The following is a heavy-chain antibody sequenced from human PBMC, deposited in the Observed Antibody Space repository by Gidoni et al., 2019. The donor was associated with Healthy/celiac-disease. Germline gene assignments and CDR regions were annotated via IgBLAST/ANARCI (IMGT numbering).Heavy chain of an antibody. CDR2: ISGSGGSK. V-gene: IGHV3-23*01. Sequence: VQLLESGGSLVQPGGSLRPSCATPGFTFSSFAMSWVRQAPGKGREWVSAISGSGGSKYDADSVKGRFTISRDNSKNTLYLKMNSLRAEDTAVYYCAKDGDYGSGSYGPLYGMDVWGQGTTVTVSS. D-gene: IGHD3-10*01. CDR3: AKDGDYGSGSYGPLYGMDV. CDR1: GFTFSSFA. J-gene: IGHJ6*02.